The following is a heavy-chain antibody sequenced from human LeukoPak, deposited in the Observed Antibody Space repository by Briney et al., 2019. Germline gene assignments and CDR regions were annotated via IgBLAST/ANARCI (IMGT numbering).Heavy chain of an antibody. V-gene: IGHV4-59*08. CDR3: ARVYPYDYVWGSYRYFDY. J-gene: IGHJ4*02. Sequence: SETLSLTCTVSGGSISSYYWSWIRQPPGKGLEWVGYIYYSGSTNYDPSLKSRVTISVDTSKNQFSLKLSSVTAADTAVYYCARVYPYDYVWGSYRYFDYWDQGTLVTVSS. CDR2: IYYSGST. CDR1: GGSISSYY. D-gene: IGHD3-16*01.